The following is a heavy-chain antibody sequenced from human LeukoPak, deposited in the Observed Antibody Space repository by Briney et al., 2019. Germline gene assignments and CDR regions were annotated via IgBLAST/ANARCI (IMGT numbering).Heavy chain of an antibody. J-gene: IGHJ5*02. V-gene: IGHV4-39*01. D-gene: IGHD3-10*01. Sequence: SETLSLTCTVSGGSISSSSYYWGWIRQPPGKGREWIGSIYYSGSTYYNPALKSRVIISVDTSKNQFSLKLSSVTAADTAVYYCASSVLWFGAPGWFDPWGQGTLVTVSS. CDR1: GGSISSSSYY. CDR2: IYYSGST. CDR3: ASSVLWFGAPGWFDP.